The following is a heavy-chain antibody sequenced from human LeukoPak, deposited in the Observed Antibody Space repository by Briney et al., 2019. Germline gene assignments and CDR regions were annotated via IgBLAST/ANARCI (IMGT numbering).Heavy chain of an antibody. D-gene: IGHD1-26*01. V-gene: IGHV3-15*01. CDR2: IKSKSDGGTT. Sequence: GGSLRLSCAGSGFTFSKAWMSWVRQAPGKGLEWVGRIKSKSDGGTTEYVAPVKGRFSISRDDSKNTLYLQMNSLKTEDTAVYYCTLDGSEVTSGTYCPFIDYWGRGTLVTVSS. CDR1: GFTFSKAW. CDR3: TLDGSEVTSGTYCPFIDY. J-gene: IGHJ4*02.